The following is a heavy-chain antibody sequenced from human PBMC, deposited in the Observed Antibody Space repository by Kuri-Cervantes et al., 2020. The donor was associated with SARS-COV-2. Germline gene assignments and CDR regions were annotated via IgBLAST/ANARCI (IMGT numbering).Heavy chain of an antibody. D-gene: IGHD3-3*01. CDR1: GGSISSYY. Sequence: GSLRLSCTVSGGSISSYYWSWVRQPPGKGLEWIGSIYYSGSTYYNPSLKSRVTISVDTSKNQFSLKLSSVAAADTAVYYCARSQPETYYDFWSGYYTGSYYFDYWGQGTLVTVSS. V-gene: IGHV4-59*05. CDR3: ARSQPETYYDFWSGYYTGSYYFDY. J-gene: IGHJ4*02. CDR2: IYYSGST.